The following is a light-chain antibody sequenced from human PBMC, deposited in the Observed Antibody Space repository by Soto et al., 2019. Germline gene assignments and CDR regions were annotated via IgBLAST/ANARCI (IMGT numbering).Light chain of an antibody. V-gene: IGLV2-23*02. CDR2: EVS. J-gene: IGLJ2*01. Sequence: QSALTQPASVSVSPGQSITISCTGTSSDVGSYNLVSWYQQHPGKAPKLMIYEVSKRPPGVSNRFSGSKSGNTASLTISGLQAEDEADYYCCSYAGSSTHVVFGGGTKLTVL. CDR1: SSDVGSYNL. CDR3: CSYAGSSTHVV.